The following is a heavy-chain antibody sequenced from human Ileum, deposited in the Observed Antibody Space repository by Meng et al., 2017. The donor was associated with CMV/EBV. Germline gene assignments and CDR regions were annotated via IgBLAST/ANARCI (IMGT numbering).Heavy chain of an antibody. CDR2: ISAYNGDI. V-gene: IGHV1-18*04. CDR3: ARDHASSSQLLDY. Sequence: KISCKASGHTFTSYYMHWVRQAPGQGLEWMGWISAYNGDIKYAQKFRDRVTMTKDTSTSTAYMDLRGLRSDDTAVYYCARDHASSSQLLDYWGQGTLVTVSS. J-gene: IGHJ4*02. CDR1: GHTFTSYY. D-gene: IGHD6-6*01.